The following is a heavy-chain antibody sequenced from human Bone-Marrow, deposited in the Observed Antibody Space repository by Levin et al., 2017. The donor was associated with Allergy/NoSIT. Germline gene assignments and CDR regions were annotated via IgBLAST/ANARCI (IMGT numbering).Heavy chain of an antibody. Sequence: SVKVSCKASGDTFNSDAITWVRQAPGQGLEWMGGIVPLFETTNYAQRFQGRVTITADKSTNTAYMELSSLRSDDTARYYCARGLLGGSLDEWAQGTLVTVSS. J-gene: IGHJ4*02. CDR1: GDTFNSDA. CDR3: ARGLLGGSLDE. D-gene: IGHD3/OR15-3a*01. CDR2: IVPLFETT. V-gene: IGHV1-69*06.